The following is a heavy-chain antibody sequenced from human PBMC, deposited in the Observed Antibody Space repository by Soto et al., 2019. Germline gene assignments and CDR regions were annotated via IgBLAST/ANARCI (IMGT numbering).Heavy chain of an antibody. CDR3: AKVADYYDSPGVAHFDY. Sequence: GGSLRLSCAASGFTFSSYGMHWVRQAPGKGLEWVAVISYDGSNKYYADSVKGRFTISRDNSKNTLYLQMNSLRAEDTAVYYCAKVADYYDSPGVAHFDYWGQGTLVTVSS. V-gene: IGHV3-30*18. CDR2: ISYDGSNK. CDR1: GFTFSSYG. J-gene: IGHJ4*02. D-gene: IGHD3-22*01.